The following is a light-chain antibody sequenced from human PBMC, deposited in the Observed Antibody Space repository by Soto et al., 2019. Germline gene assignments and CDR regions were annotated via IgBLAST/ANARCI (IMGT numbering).Light chain of an antibody. J-gene: IGLJ2*01. V-gene: IGLV2-14*03. CDR3: SSYTTSSTLI. Sequence: QSALTQPASVSGSPGQSITISCTGTSSDVGRYKLVSWYQQHPGKAPKLMIYDVTNRPSGVSNRFSCSKSGNTASLTISGLQADDEADYYCSSYTTSSTLIFGGGTKLTVL. CDR2: DVT. CDR1: SSDVGRYKL.